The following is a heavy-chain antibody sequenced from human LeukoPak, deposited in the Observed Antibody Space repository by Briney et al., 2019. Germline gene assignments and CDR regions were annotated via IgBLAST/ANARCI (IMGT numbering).Heavy chain of an antibody. J-gene: IGHJ4*02. CDR2: TYYTGLA. CDR1: GGSISNSSYF. CDR3: ARHRGYCSGSSCHPFDY. Sequence: SETLSLTCSVSGGSISNSSYFWGWIRQPPGKGLEWVGSTYYTGLAYYNPSLESRLTMSGDTSKNQFSLKLSSMTAADTAVYYCARHRGYCSGSSCHPFDYWGQGTLVTVSS. V-gene: IGHV4-39*01. D-gene: IGHD2-15*01.